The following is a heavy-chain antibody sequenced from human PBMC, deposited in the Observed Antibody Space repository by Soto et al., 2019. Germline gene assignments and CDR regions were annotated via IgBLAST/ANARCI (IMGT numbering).Heavy chain of an antibody. CDR2: INSDGSST. CDR1: GFTFSSYW. D-gene: IGHD1-26*01. CDR3: ARESGGSYDAIDI. J-gene: IGHJ3*02. V-gene: IGHV3-74*01. Sequence: GGSLRLSCAASGFTFSSYWMHWVRQAPGKGLVWVSRINSDGSSTSYADSVKSRFTISRDNAKNTLYLQMNSLRAEDTAVYYCARESGGSYDAIDIWGQGTMVTVSS.